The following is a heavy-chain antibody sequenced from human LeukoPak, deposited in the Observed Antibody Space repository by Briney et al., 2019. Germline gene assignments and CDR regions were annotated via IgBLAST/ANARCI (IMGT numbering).Heavy chain of an antibody. Sequence: SETLSLTCTVSGDSISSYYWSWIRQPPGKGLEWIGYIYYSGSTNYNPSLKSRVTISVDTSKNQFSLHLSSVTAADTAVYYCARDSTYYYDSSGFYYNYYGMDVWGQGTTVTVSS. CDR1: GDSISSYY. CDR3: ARDSTYYYDSSGFYYNYYGMDV. D-gene: IGHD3-22*01. CDR2: IYYSGST. J-gene: IGHJ6*02. V-gene: IGHV4-59*01.